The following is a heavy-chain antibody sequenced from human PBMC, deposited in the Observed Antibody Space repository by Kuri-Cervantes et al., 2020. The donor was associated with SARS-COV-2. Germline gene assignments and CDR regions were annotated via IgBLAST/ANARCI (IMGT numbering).Heavy chain of an antibody. CDR2: ISGSGGST. CDR1: GFTFSSYA. J-gene: IGHJ4*02. V-gene: IGHV3-23*01. Sequence: GESLKISCAASGFTFSSYAMSWVRQAPGKGLEWVSAISGSGGSTYYADSVEGRFTISRDNSKNTLYLQMNSLRVDDTAVFYCAKDPVSYYDASGYSYFDNWGQGTMVTVSS. CDR3: AKDPVSYYDASGYSYFDN. D-gene: IGHD3-22*01.